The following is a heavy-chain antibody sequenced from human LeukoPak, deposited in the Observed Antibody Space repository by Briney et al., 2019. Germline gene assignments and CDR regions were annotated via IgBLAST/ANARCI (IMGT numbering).Heavy chain of an antibody. CDR3: AKVFSSSFDY. Sequence: GGSLRLPCAASGFTFSSYAMRWVRQAPGEGLEWVSAISGSGGTTYYADSVKGRFTISRDNSKNTLYLQMNSLRAEDTAVYYCAKVFSSSFDYWGQGTLVTVSS. V-gene: IGHV3-23*01. CDR1: GFTFSSYA. D-gene: IGHD6-6*01. CDR2: ISGSGGTT. J-gene: IGHJ4*02.